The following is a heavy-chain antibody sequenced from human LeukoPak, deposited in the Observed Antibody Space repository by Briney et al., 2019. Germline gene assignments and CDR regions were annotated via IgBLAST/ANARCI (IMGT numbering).Heavy chain of an antibody. V-gene: IGHV3-11*01. CDR1: GFTFSDYY. J-gene: IGHJ3*02. CDR2: ISSSGSTI. D-gene: IGHD2-15*01. CDR3: ASSFYSLDAFDI. Sequence: GGSLRLSCAASGFTFSDYYMSWIRQAPGKGLEWVSYISSSGSTIYHADSVKGRFTISRDNAKNSLYLQMNSLRAEDTAVYYCASSFYSLDAFDIWGQGTMVTVSS.